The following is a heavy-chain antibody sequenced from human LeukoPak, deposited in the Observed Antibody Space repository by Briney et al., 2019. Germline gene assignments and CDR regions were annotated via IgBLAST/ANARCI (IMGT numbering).Heavy chain of an antibody. CDR3: AGDRWGNWFDP. J-gene: IGHJ5*02. V-gene: IGHV4-59*01. Sequence: PSETLSLTCTVSGGSISSYYWSWIRQPPGKGLEWIGNIYYSGRTNYNPSLKSRVTISVDTSKNHFSLTLSSVTAADTAVYYCAGDRWGNWFDPWGQGTLVTVSS. CDR1: GGSISSYY. CDR2: IYYSGRT. D-gene: IGHD5-24*01.